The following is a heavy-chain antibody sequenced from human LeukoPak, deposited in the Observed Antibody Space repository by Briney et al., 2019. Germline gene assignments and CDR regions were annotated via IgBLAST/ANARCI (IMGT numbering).Heavy chain of an antibody. J-gene: IGHJ4*02. Sequence: GRSLRLSCAASGFTFSRHGMHWVRQAPGKGLEWVAIISNDGSRKYYAHSVEGRFTISRDNSKNTLYLQMDSLRAEDTAVYYCARDRAWNYFDYWGQGTLVTVSS. D-gene: IGHD3-3*01. CDR3: ARDRAWNYFDY. CDR2: ISNDGSRK. V-gene: IGHV3-30*03. CDR1: GFTFSRHG.